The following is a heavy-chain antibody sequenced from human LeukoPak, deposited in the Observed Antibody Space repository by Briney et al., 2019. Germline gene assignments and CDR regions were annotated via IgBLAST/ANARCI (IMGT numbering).Heavy chain of an antibody. D-gene: IGHD4-17*01. V-gene: IGHV4-38-2*01. CDR2: IYHSGST. J-gene: IGHJ4*02. CDR3: ARLPTVTFFDY. CDR1: CYSISSGNY. Sequence: PSETLSLTCSVSCYSISSGNYLGWIRLPPGKGLQWIGRIYHSGSTYYNPSLKSRVTISVDTAKNQFSLRLSSVTAADTAVYYCARLPTVTFFDYWGQGTLVTVSS.